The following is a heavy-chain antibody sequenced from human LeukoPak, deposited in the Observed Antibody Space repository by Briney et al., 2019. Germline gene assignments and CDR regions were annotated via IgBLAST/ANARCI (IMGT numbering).Heavy chain of an antibody. CDR1: GFTFSSYA. CDR3: ARDVITMVRGVIGAFDI. CDR2: IYSGGST. J-gene: IGHJ3*02. V-gene: IGHV3-66*01. Sequence: GGSLRLSCAAPGFTFSSYAMSWVRQAPGKGLEWVSVIYSGGSTYYADSVKGRFTISRDNSKNTLYLQMNSLRAEDTAVYYCARDVITMVRGVIGAFDIWGQGTMVTVSS. D-gene: IGHD3-10*01.